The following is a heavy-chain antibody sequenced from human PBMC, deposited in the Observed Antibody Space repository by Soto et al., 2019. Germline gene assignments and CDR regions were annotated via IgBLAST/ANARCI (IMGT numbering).Heavy chain of an antibody. J-gene: IGHJ6*01. CDR3: AADSRFGVVTIIHLYYYYGMDV. CDR1: GFTFTSSA. V-gene: IGHV1-58*01. CDR2: IVVGSGNT. D-gene: IGHD3-3*01. Sequence: SVKVSCKASGFTFTSSAVQWVRQARGQRLEWIGWIVVGSGNTNYAQKFQERVTITRDMSTSTAYMELSSLRSEDTAVYYCAADSRFGVVTIIHLYYYYGMDVWGQGTTVTGSS.